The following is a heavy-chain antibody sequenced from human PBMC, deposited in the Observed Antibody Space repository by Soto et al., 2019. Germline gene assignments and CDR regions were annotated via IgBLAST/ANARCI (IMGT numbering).Heavy chain of an antibody. CDR3: TRWPEY. J-gene: IGHJ4*02. D-gene: IGHD5-12*01. Sequence: GGSLRLSCATSGFSFSSDWMHWVRQAPGKGLVWVARVNGDGTTTNYADSVKGRFTISRDNAKNTLFLQMNSLRVEDTAVYYCTRWPEYWGQGILVTVSS. CDR1: GFSFSSDW. V-gene: IGHV3-74*01. CDR2: VNGDGTTT.